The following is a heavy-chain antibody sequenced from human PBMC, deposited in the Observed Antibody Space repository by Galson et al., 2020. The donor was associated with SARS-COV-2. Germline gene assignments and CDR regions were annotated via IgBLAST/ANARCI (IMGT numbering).Heavy chain of an antibody. CDR1: GYSFTSYG. V-gene: IGHV1-18*01. CDR2: ISPSDGNT. Sequence: ASVKVSCKASGYSFTSYGIGWLRQAPGQGLAWMGWISPSDGNTKYAQKFQGRVTMTTDSSTNTAFLELTSLGSDDTAEYYCARVVFDSRSNAFDIWGQGTRVTVSS. CDR3: ARVVFDSRSNAFDI. J-gene: IGHJ3*02. D-gene: IGHD3-10*01.